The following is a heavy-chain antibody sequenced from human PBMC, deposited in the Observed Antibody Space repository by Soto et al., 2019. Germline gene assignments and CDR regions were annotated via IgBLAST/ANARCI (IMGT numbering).Heavy chain of an antibody. CDR1: GGTFSSYT. V-gene: IGHV1-69*08. CDR3: AGEEYYYGSGAVFDY. CDR2: IIPILGIA. J-gene: IGHJ4*02. Sequence: QVQLVQSGAEVKKPASSVKVSCKASGGTFSSYTISWVRQAPGQGLEWMGRIIPILGIANYAQKFQGRVTIAAAKSTSTAYMELSSRRSEDTAVYYCAGEEYYYGSGAVFDYWGQGTLVTVSS. D-gene: IGHD3-10*01.